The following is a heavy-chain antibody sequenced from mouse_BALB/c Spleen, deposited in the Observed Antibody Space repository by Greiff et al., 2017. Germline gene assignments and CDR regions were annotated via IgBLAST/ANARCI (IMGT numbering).Heavy chain of an antibody. Sequence: QVQLKQPGAELVKPGASVKLSCKASGYTFTSYWMHWVKQRPGQGLEWIGEINPSNGRTNYNEKFKSKATLTVDKSSSTAYMQLSSLTSEDSAVYYCARSGGNPDYWGQGTTLTVSS. CDR3: ARSGGNPDY. CDR1: GYTFTSYW. D-gene: IGHD2-1*01. V-gene: IGHV1S81*02. CDR2: INPSNGRT. J-gene: IGHJ2*01.